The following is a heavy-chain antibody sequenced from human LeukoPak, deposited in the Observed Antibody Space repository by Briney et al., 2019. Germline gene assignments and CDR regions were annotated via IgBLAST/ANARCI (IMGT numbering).Heavy chain of an antibody. CDR1: GYTFTGNH. J-gene: IGHJ1*01. V-gene: IGHV1-2*02. CDR2: INPNSGGT. D-gene: IGHD1-7*01. CDR3: ARVEALIATRGD. Sequence: ASVKVSCKASGYTFTGNHMHWVRQAPGQGLEWMGWINPNSGGTNYAQKFQGRVTMTSDTSITTAYMELNSLTSDDTAVYYCARVEALIATRGDWGQGTLVTVSS.